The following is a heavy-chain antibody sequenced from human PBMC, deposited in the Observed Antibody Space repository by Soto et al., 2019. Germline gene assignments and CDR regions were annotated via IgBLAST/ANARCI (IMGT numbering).Heavy chain of an antibody. CDR3: AREFPSSQVPPRYDFYY. CDR1: GYTFTSYG. V-gene: IGHV1-18*01. D-gene: IGHD3-16*01. J-gene: IGHJ4*02. CDR2: ISAYNGNT. Sequence: ASVKVSCKASGYTFTSYGISWVRQAPGQGLEWMGWISAYNGNTNYAQKLQGRVTMTTDTSTSTAYMELRSLRSDDTAVYYCAREFPSSQVPPRYDFYYWGQGSLVTVSS.